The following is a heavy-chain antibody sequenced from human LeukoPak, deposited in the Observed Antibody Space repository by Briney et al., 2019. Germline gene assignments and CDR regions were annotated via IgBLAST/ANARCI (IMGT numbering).Heavy chain of an antibody. V-gene: IGHV3-7*01. D-gene: IGHD5-12*01. CDR2: IKQDGVDK. CDR3: ARDPSRYDLDY. Sequence: GGSLRLSCAASGFSFSRSYMNWVRQAPGKGLEWVATIKQDGVDKYYVDSVKGRFTISRDTAKNSLFPQMNSLRAEDTAVYYCARDPSRYDLDYWGQGTLVTVSS. CDR1: GFSFSRSY. J-gene: IGHJ4*02.